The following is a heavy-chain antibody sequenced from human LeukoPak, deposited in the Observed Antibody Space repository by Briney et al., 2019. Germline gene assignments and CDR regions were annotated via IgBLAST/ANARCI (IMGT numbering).Heavy chain of an antibody. CDR3: ARDRISINALDM. J-gene: IGHJ3*02. Sequence: SETLSLTCTVSGASISGHYLTWLRQPPGKGLEWIGYISHIGSTNYNPSLKSRVTISVDTSKNQFSLKLTSVTAADPAVYYCARDRISINALDMWGQGTMVTVSS. D-gene: IGHD1-14*01. CDR1: GASISGHY. V-gene: IGHV4-59*11. CDR2: ISHIGST.